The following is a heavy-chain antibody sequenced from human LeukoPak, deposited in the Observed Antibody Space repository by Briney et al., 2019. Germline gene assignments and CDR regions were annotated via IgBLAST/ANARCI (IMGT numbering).Heavy chain of an antibody. CDR2: INPNSGGT. CDR3: ARGSKDLSYSSSWYIYYFDY. CDR1: GYTFTSYY. V-gene: IGHV1-2*02. J-gene: IGHJ4*02. Sequence: GASVKVSCKASGYTFTSYYMHWVRQAPGQGLEWMGIINPNSGGTNYAQKFQGRVTMTRDTSISTAYMELSRLRSDDTAVYYCARGSKDLSYSSSWYIYYFDYWGQGTLVTVSS. D-gene: IGHD6-13*01.